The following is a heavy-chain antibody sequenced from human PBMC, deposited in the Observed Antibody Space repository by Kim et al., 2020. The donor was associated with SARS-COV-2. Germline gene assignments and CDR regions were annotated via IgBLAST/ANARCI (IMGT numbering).Heavy chain of an antibody. J-gene: IGHJ4*02. CDR3: AKLKTMLQGVNYFDS. V-gene: IGHV3-23*01. D-gene: IGHD3-10*01. CDR2: IGGSGERT. Sequence: GGSLRLSCADSGFTFSRQAMAWVRQAPGKGLEWVSAIGGSGERTYYAESVKGRFIMSRDISKNTIYLQMSSLRAEDTAIYYCAKLKTMLQGVNYFDSWGQGTLVTVSA. CDR1: GFTFSRQA.